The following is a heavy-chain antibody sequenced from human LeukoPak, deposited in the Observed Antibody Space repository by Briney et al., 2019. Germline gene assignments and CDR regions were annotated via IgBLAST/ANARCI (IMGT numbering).Heavy chain of an antibody. J-gene: IGHJ3*02. CDR1: GGTFSSYA. V-gene: IGHV1-69*05. CDR3: ARVAGLDDAFDI. CDR2: IIPIFGAA. Sequence: SVKVSCKASGGTFSSYAISWVRQAPGQGLEWMGRIIPIFGAANYAQKFQGRVTITTDESPSTAHMELRSLRSDDTAVYFCARVAGLDDAFDIWGQGTMVTVSS. D-gene: IGHD3/OR15-3a*01.